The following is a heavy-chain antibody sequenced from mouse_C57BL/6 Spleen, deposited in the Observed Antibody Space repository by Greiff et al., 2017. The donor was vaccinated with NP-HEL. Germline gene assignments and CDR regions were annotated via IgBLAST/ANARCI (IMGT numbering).Heavy chain of an antibody. CDR3: ARNGVTTGDY. Sequence: VQLQQPGAELVKPGASVKLSCKASGYTFTSYWMHWVKQRPGQGLEWIGMIHPNSGSTNYNEKFKSKATLTVDTSSSTAYMQLSSLTSEDSAVYYCARNGVTTGDYWGQGTTLTVSS. CDR2: IHPNSGST. CDR1: GYTFTSYW. D-gene: IGHD2-2*01. J-gene: IGHJ2*01. V-gene: IGHV1-64*01.